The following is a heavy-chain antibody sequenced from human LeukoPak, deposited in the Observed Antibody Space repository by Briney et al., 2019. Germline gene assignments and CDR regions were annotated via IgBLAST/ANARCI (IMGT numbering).Heavy chain of an antibody. V-gene: IGHV3-21*01. CDR1: GFTFSSYS. CDR2: ISSSSSYI. CDR3: ARDPYSGNYGNDYYYYMDV. D-gene: IGHD1-26*01. Sequence: PGGSLRLSCAASGFTFSSYSMNWVRQAPGKGLEWVSSISSSSSYIYYADSVKGQFTISRDNAKNSLYLQMDSLGPDDTAVYYCARDPYSGNYGNDYYYYMDVWGKGTTVTISS. J-gene: IGHJ6*03.